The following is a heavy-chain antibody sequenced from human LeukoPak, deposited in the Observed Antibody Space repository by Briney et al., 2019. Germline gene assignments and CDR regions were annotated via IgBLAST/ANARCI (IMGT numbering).Heavy chain of an antibody. D-gene: IGHD3-10*01. CDR1: GFTVSSNY. CDR3: AKGGGSGSYYNARSAELYYFDY. J-gene: IGHJ4*02. Sequence: PGGSLRLSCAASGFTVSSNYMSWVRQAPGKGLEWASVIYSGGSTYYADSVKGRFTISRDNSKNTLYLQMNSLRAEDTAVYYCAKGGGSGSYYNARSAELYYFDYWGQGTLVTVSS. V-gene: IGHV3-53*05. CDR2: IYSGGST.